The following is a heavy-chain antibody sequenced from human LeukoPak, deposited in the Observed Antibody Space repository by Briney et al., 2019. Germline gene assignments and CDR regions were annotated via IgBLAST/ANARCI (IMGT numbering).Heavy chain of an antibody. CDR1: GFTFSSYG. V-gene: IGHV3-48*04. CDR2: ISSSGSTI. D-gene: IGHD3-10*01. J-gene: IGHJ5*02. Sequence: GGSLRLSCAASGFTFSSYGMSWVRQAPGKGLEWVSYISSSGSTIYYADSVKGRFTISRDNAKNSLYLQMNSLRAEDTAVYYCATFNLLWFGSEYGTPEPPNWFDPWGQGTLVTVSS. CDR3: ATFNLLWFGSEYGTPEPPNWFDP.